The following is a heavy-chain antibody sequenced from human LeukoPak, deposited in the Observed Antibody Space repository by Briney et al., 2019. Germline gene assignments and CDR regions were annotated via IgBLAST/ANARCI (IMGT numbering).Heavy chain of an antibody. Sequence: GASVRVSCKASGYTFTGYYMHWVRQAPGQGLEWMGWINPKSGGTNYAQKFQGRVTMPRDTSISTAYMELSRLRSDDTAVYYFARVPVLVRGVTNWFDPWGQGTLVTVSS. D-gene: IGHD3-10*01. V-gene: IGHV1-2*02. CDR2: INPKSGGT. CDR3: ARVPVLVRGVTNWFDP. CDR1: GYTFTGYY. J-gene: IGHJ5*02.